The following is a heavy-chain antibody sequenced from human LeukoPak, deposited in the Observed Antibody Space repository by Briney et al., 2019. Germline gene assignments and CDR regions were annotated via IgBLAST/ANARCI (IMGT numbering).Heavy chain of an antibody. D-gene: IGHD5-18*01. Sequence: SGGSLRLSCAASGFTFSSYAMSWVRQAPGKGLECVSAISGSGGSTYYADSVKGRFTISRDNSKNTLYLQMNSLRAEDTAVYYCAKVNAGSAKDTAMVTGNWFDPWGQGTLVTVSS. CDR2: ISGSGGST. J-gene: IGHJ5*02. V-gene: IGHV3-23*01. CDR3: AKVNAGSAKDTAMVTGNWFDP. CDR1: GFTFSSYA.